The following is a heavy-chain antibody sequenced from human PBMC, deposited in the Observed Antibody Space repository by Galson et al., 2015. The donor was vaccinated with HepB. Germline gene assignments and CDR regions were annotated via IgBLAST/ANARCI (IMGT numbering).Heavy chain of an antibody. CDR3: ARVAEKYYYYMKV. CDR2: VEEDGSDK. J-gene: IGHJ6*03. Sequence: SLRLSCAASGFTFRIYWMSWVRQAPGKGLEWVANVEEDGSDKYYVDSVKGRFTISRDNAKNSLFLQMNSLRVEDTAVYYCARVAEKYYYYMKVWGKGTTVTVSS. V-gene: IGHV3-7*01. CDR1: GFTFRIYW. D-gene: IGHD2-21*01.